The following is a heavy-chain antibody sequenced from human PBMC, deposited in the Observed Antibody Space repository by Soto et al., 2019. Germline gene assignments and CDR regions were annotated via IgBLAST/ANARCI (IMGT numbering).Heavy chain of an antibody. V-gene: IGHV3-15*07. Sequence: GGSLRLSCAASGFTFSNAWMNWVRQAPGKGLEWVGRIKSKTDGGTTDYAAPVKGRFTISRDDSKNTLYLQMNSLKTEDTAVYYCTTDQLYGSSSPYFDYWGQGTLVTVSS. CDR3: TTDQLYGSSSPYFDY. CDR1: GFTFSNAW. D-gene: IGHD2-8*02. J-gene: IGHJ4*02. CDR2: IKSKTDGGTT.